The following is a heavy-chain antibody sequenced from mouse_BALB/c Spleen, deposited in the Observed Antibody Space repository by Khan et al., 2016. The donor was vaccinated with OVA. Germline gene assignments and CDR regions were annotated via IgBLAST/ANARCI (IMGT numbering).Heavy chain of an antibody. V-gene: IGHV14-3*02. CDR1: GFNIKDTY. CDR2: IDPANGNT. CDR3: ARYYGSSYWYFDV. J-gene: IGHJ1*02. D-gene: IGHD1-1*01. Sequence: VQLKQSGAELVKPGASVKLSCTASGFNIKDTYMHWVKQRPEQGLEWIGRIDPANGNTKYDPKFPGKATITADTSSNTAYLQLRSLTSEDTTVYYCARYYGSSYWYFDVWGEGTTVTVSS.